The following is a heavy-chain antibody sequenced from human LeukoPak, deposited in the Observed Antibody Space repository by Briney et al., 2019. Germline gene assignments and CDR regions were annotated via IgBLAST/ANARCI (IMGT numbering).Heavy chain of an antibody. CDR3: ANGIPLYYDSSGYSGAFDI. CDR2: ISWNSGSI. V-gene: IGHV3-9*01. Sequence: GRSLRLSCAASGFTFDDYAMHWVRQAPGKGLEWVSGISWNSGSIGYADSVKGRFTISRDNAKNSLYLQMNSLRAEDTALYYCANGIPLYYDSSGYSGAFDIWGQGTMVTVSS. J-gene: IGHJ3*02. CDR1: GFTFDDYA. D-gene: IGHD3-22*01.